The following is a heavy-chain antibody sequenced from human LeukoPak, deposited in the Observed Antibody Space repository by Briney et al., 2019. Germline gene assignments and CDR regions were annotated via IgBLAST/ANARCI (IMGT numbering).Heavy chain of an antibody. D-gene: IGHD3-22*01. J-gene: IGHJ4*02. CDR3: TTDLLGSSGYYSGGFDY. CDR2: IKSKTDGGTT. Sequence: GGSLRLSCAASGFTFSNDWMSWVRQAPGKGLEWVGRIKSKTDGGTTVYAAPVKGRFTVSREDSKHTLYLQMNSLKTEETAVYYCTTDLLGSSGYYSGGFDYWGQGTLVTVSP. V-gene: IGHV3-15*01. CDR1: GFTFSNDW.